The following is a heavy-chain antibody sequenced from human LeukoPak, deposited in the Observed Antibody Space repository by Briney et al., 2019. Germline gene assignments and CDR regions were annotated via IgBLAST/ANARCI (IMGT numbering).Heavy chain of an antibody. D-gene: IGHD6-19*01. V-gene: IGHV3-48*03. CDR1: GFTFSSYD. J-gene: IGHJ4*02. CDR2: ISSSGSTI. CDR3: ARDERTAVAGFDY. Sequence: PGGPLRLSCAASGFTFSSYDMNWVRQAPGKGLEWVSYISSSGSTIYYADSVKGRFTISRDNAKNSLYLQMNSLRAEDTALYYCARDERTAVAGFDYWGQGTLVTVSS.